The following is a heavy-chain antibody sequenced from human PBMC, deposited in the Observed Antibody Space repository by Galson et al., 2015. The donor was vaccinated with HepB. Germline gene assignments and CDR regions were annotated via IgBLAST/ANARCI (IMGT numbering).Heavy chain of an antibody. CDR3: ARSAGWFHP. J-gene: IGHJ5*02. CDR1: GFIFSDSY. D-gene: IGHD3-10*01. V-gene: IGHV3-11*01. CDR2: ISSDGVTK. Sequence: CAASGFIFSDSYMSWIRQAPGKGPEWVSYISSDGVTKYYTDSVKGRFTISRDNAKNSLYLQMNSLRGDDTAVYYCARSAGWFHPWGQGTLVIVSS.